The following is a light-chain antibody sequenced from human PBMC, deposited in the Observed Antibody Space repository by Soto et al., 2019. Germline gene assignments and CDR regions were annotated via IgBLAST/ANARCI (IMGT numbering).Light chain of an antibody. CDR1: ESVSSS. J-gene: IGKJ2*01. V-gene: IGKV1-5*01. CDR2: DAS. Sequence: DIRMTQSPSTLSAVVGDRVTITCRASESVSSSVAWYQQKPGKAPKLLIYDASTLESGVPSRFSGSGFGTEFTLTINSLQPDDFGTYYCQQYDSFSPYTFGRGTRLEIK. CDR3: QQYDSFSPYT.